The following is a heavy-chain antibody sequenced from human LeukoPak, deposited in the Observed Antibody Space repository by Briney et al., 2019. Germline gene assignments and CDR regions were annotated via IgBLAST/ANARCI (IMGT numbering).Heavy chain of an antibody. D-gene: IGHD6-6*01. J-gene: IGHJ5*02. CDR2: IDPSDSYT. CDR3: ARESVRQLVVGRWFDP. V-gene: IGHV5-10-1*01. Sequence: GESLKISCKGSGYSFTSYWISWVRQMPGKGLEWMGRIDPSDSYTNYSPSFQGHATISADKSISTAYLQWSSLKASDTAMYYCARESVRQLVVGRWFDPWGQGTLVTVSS. CDR1: GYSFTSYW.